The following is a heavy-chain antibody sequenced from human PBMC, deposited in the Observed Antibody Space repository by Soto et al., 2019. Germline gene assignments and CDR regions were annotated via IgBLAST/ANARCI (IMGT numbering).Heavy chain of an antibody. CDR2: IYYSGST. V-gene: IGHV4-39*01. CDR1: GGSISSSSYY. J-gene: IGHJ5*02. CDR3: ARLPDYSNYEVRWFDP. D-gene: IGHD4-4*01. Sequence: PSETLSLTCTVSGGSISSSSYYWGWIRQPPGKGLEWIGSIYYSGSTYYNPSLKSRVTISVDTSKNQFSLKLSSVTAADTAVYYCARLPDYSNYEVRWFDPWGQGTLVTVSS.